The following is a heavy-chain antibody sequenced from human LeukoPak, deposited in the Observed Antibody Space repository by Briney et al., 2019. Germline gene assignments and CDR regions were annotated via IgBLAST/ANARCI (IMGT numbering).Heavy chain of an antibody. D-gene: IGHD5-12*01. CDR3: ARESGYSSFDI. CDR1: GFTFSSYG. Sequence: GGSLRLSCAASGFTFSSYGMHWVRQAPGKGLEWVAVIWYDGSNKYYADSVKGRFTISRDNSKNTLYLQMNSLRAEDTAVYYCARESGYSSFDIWGRGTMVTVSS. CDR2: IWYDGSNK. V-gene: IGHV3-33*01. J-gene: IGHJ3*02.